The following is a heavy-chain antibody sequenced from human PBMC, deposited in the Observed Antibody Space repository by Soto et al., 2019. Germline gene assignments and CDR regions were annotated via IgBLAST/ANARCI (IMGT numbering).Heavy chain of an antibody. CDR1: SAPVSSTTYT. D-gene: IGHD2-15*01. CDR2: VYYGGRS. J-gene: IGHJ6*02. Sequence: PSETLSLTCTVSSAPVSSTTYTWGWIRQPPGKGLEWVASVYYGGRSYYNPTLNSRVTISVDTSKNQFSLKMTSVTAADTAVYYCARRNGYCVRGSCHGHYAMDVWGQGTTVT. V-gene: IGHV4-39*01. CDR3: ARRNGYCVRGSCHGHYAMDV.